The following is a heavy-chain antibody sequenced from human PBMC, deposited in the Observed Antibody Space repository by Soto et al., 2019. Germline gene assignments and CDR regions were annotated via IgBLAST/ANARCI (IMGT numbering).Heavy chain of an antibody. CDR3: ARLETGRVVTHPNGLDP. Sequence: QVQLVQSGSEVKKSGASVKVSCKASGYTFSSYAMHWVRQAPGQSLEWMGWINAGSGYTKYSQKFQGRVTITRDISASTAYRELISLTSEDTALYYCARLETGRVVTHPNGLDPWGQGTLVTVSS. J-gene: IGHJ5*02. CDR2: INAGSGYT. V-gene: IGHV1-3*01. CDR1: GYTFSSYA. D-gene: IGHD2-21*02.